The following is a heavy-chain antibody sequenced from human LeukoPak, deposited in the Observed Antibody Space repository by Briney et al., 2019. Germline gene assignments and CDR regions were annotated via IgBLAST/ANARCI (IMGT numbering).Heavy chain of an antibody. V-gene: IGHV3-23*01. J-gene: IGHJ3*02. D-gene: IGHD4-23*01. CDR2: ISGSGGST. CDR1: GFTFTDYG. Sequence: GGSLRLSCAASGFTFTDYGMSWVRQAPGKGLEWVSAISGSGGSTYYADSVKGRFTISRDNSKNTLYLQMNSLRAEDTAVYYCAKEWRDGGNSEMGAFDIWGQGTMVTVSS. CDR3: AKEWRDGGNSEMGAFDI.